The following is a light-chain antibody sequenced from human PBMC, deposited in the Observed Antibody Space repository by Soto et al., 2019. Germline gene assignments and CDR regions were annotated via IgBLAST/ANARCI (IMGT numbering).Light chain of an antibody. V-gene: IGKV1-39*01. CDR2: AAS. J-gene: IGKJ5*01. CDR1: QSISTY. CDR3: QQTSSTPVT. Sequence: DIQMTQSPSSLSASVGNRVTITCRASQSISTYLNWYQQKPGKAPKLLIYAASSLQSGVPSRFSGSGSGTLFTLTINSLQPEDFATYYCQQTSSTPVTFGQGTRLEI.